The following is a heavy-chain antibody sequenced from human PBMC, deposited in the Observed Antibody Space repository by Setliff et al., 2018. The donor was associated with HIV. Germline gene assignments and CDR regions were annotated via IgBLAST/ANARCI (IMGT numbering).Heavy chain of an antibody. CDR3: ARGYTGDFH. Sequence: GGSLRLSCAASGVTLNTHAMTWVRQAPGKGLEWVSTINGDDSRTYYADSVRGRFTISRDKSKNTLYLQVNNLRVEDTAVYYCARGYTGDFHWGQGTLVTVSS. CDR1: GVTLNTHA. J-gene: IGHJ4*02. V-gene: IGHV3-23*05. D-gene: IGHD5-12*01. CDR2: INGDDSRT.